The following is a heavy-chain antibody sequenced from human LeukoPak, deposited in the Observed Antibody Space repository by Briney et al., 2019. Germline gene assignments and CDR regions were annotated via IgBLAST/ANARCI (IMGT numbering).Heavy chain of an antibody. CDR1: GYTFTGYY. D-gene: IGHD6-13*01. V-gene: IGHV1-2*04. J-gene: IGHJ4*02. CDR2: INPNSGGT. Sequence: GASVKVSCKASGYTFTGYYMHWVRQAPGQGLEWMGWINPNSGGTNYAQKFQGWVTMTRDTSISTAYMELSRLRSEDTAVYYYARAPRVAAAGNYFDYWGQGILVTVSS. CDR3: ARAPRVAAAGNYFDY.